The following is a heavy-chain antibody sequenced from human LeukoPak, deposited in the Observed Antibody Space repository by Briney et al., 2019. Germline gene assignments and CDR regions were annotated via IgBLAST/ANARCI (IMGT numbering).Heavy chain of an antibody. J-gene: IGHJ6*03. V-gene: IGHV1-69*05. Sequence: SVKVSCKASGGTFSSHAIAWVRQAPGQGPEWMGGIIPISGTANYAQRFQGRVTITTDESTSTAYMEPSSLTSDDTAVYYCARGLQYQLLKALGYYYMDVWGEETTVTVSS. D-gene: IGHD2-2*01. CDR1: GGTFSSHA. CDR3: ARGLQYQLLKALGYYYMDV. CDR2: IIPISGTA.